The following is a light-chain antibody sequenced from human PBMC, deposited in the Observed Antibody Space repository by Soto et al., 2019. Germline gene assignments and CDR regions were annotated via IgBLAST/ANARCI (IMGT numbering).Light chain of an antibody. CDR1: LSLVYSDGDIY. CDR3: MQGSHSPIT. CDR2: KVS. V-gene: IGKV2-30*01. J-gene: IGKJ5*01. Sequence: FVMTQSPLSLPFTLGQPSSISFISILSLVYSDGDIYLSWFQQGPGQSPRRLIYKVSNRDSGVPDRFSGSGSGTDFTLKISRVEAEDVGVYYCMQGSHSPITFGQGTRLEI.